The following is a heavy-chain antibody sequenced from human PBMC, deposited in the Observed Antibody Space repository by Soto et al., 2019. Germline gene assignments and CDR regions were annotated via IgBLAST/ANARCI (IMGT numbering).Heavy chain of an antibody. CDR1: GFTFSSYA. CDR3: AKFSSSGWLYYYGMDV. J-gene: IGHJ6*02. V-gene: IGHV3-23*01. D-gene: IGHD6-19*01. Sequence: GGSLRLSCAASGFTFSSYAMSWVRQAPGKGLEWVSAISGSGGSTYYADSVKGRFTISRDNSKNTLYLQMNSLRAEDTAVYYCAKFSSSGWLYYYGMDVWGQGTTVTVSS. CDR2: ISGSGGST.